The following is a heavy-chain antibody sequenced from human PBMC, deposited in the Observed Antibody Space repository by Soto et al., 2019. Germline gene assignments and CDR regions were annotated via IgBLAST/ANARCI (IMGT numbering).Heavy chain of an antibody. Sequence: QVQLQESGPGLEKPSGTLSLTCAVSGGSISSSHWWTWVRQPPGKGLEWVGEIYHSGSINYNPSLTNYNPSLKSRVTISVDKSKNQFSLRLTSVTAADTAVYYCARLGTTVTYGDVWGQGTTVIVSS. V-gene: IGHV4-4*02. CDR2: IYHSGSINYNPSLT. CDR1: GGSISSSHW. J-gene: IGHJ6*02. CDR3: ARLGTTVTYGDV. D-gene: IGHD4-17*01.